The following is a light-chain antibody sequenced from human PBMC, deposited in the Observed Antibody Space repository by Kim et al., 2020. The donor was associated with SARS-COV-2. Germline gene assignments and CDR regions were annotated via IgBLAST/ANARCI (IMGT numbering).Light chain of an antibody. J-gene: IGLJ3*02. V-gene: IGLV2-14*03. CDR1: SSDVGGYND. CDR2: DVS. CDR3: SSYTSSSILWV. Sequence: QSITISCTGTSSDVGGYNDVSWYQQHPGKAPKLMIYDVSNRPSGVSNRFSGSKSGNTASLTISGLQAEDEADYYCSSYTSSSILWVFGGGTKLTVL.